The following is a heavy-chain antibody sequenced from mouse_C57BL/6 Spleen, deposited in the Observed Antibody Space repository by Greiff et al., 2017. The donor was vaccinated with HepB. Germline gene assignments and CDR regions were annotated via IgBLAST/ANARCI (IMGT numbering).Heavy chain of an antibody. Sequence: VQLQQPGAELVKPGASVKLSCKASGYTFTSYWMQWVKQRPGQGLEWIGEIDPSDSYTNYNQKFKGKATLTVDTSSSTAYMQLSSLTSEDSAVYYCARGYPLAYWGQGTLVIVSA. CDR3: ARGYPLAY. V-gene: IGHV1-50*01. CDR1: GYTFTSYW. J-gene: IGHJ3*01. CDR2: IDPSDSYT.